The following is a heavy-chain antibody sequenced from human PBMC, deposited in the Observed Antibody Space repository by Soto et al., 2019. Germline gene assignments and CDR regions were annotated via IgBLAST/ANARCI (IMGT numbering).Heavy chain of an antibody. CDR3: ARDAAVGLFDY. CDR1: GYTFTSYG. D-gene: IGHD1-26*01. CDR2: ISAYKGNT. J-gene: IGHJ4*02. Sequence: QVQLVQSGAEVKKPGASVKVSCKASGYTFTSYGISGVRQAPGQGLEGMGWISAYKGNTNYAQKLQGRVTMTTDTSASTAYMELRSLRSDDTAVYYWARDAAVGLFDYWGQGTLVTVSS. V-gene: IGHV1-18*01.